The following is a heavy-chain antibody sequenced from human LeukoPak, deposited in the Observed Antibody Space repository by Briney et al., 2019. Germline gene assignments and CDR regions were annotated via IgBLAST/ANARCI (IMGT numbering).Heavy chain of an antibody. Sequence: GGSLRLSCAASGFIFSSYSMNWVRQAPGKGLEWVASISSGSSYIYYADSVKGRFTISRDNAKTLYLQMNSLRVEDTAVYYCARHKGVDYYDSGGHAKPLSPWGQGTLVTVSS. CDR2: ISSGSSYI. CDR3: ARHKGVDYYDSGGHAKPLSP. CDR1: GFIFSSYS. D-gene: IGHD3-22*01. V-gene: IGHV3-21*01. J-gene: IGHJ5*02.